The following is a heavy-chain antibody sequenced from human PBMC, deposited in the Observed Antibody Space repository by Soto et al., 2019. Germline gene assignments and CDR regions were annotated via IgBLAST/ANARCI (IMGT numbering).Heavy chain of an antibody. CDR1: GGSISSYY. D-gene: IGHD2-2*01. CDR3: ARCLSSTSCHDAFDI. J-gene: IGHJ3*02. Sequence: SETLSLTCTVSGGSISSYYGSWIRQPPGKGLEWIGYIYYSGSTNYNPSLKSRVTISVDTSKNQFSLKLSSVTAADTAVYYCARCLSSTSCHDAFDIWGQGTMVTVSS. CDR2: IYYSGST. V-gene: IGHV4-59*01.